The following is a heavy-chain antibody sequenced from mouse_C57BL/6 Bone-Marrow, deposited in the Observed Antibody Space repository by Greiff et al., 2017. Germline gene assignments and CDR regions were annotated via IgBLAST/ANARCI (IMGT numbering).Heavy chain of an antibody. CDR3: ARFYYDYDDGAWFAY. Sequence: VQGVESGPGLVQPSQSLSITCTVSGFSLTSYGVHWVRQSPGKGLEWLGVIWSGGSTDYNAAFISRLSISKDNSKSQVFFKMNSLQADDTAIYYCARFYYDYDDGAWFAYWGQGTLVTVSA. V-gene: IGHV2-2*01. CDR1: GFSLTSYG. J-gene: IGHJ3*01. CDR2: IWSGGST. D-gene: IGHD2-4*01.